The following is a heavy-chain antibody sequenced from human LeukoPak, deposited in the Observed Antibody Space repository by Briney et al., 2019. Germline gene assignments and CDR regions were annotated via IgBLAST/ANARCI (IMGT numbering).Heavy chain of an antibody. CDR1: GYSISSGYY. CDR2: IYHSGST. V-gene: IGHV4-38-2*02. J-gene: IGHJ4*02. CDR3: ARGLYYYDSSGYYWFDY. Sequence: SETLSLTCTVSGYSISSGYYWGWIRQPPGKGLEWIGSIYHSGSTYYNPSLKSRVTISVDTSKNQFSLKLSSVTAADTAVYYCARGLYYYDSSGYYWFDYWGQGTLVTVSS. D-gene: IGHD3-22*01.